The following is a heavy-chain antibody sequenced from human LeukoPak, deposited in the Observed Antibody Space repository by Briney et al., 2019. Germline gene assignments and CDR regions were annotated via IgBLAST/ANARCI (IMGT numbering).Heavy chain of an antibody. D-gene: IGHD2-2*01. CDR1: GYTFTSYA. CDR3: AFNPLVRAPQYHYFDY. Sequence: ASVKVSCKASGYTFTSYAMHWVRQAPGQRLEWMGWINAGNGNTKYSQKFQGRVTITRDTSASTAYMELSSLRSEDTAVYYCAFNPLVRAPQYHYFDYWGQGTLVTVSS. V-gene: IGHV1-3*01. J-gene: IGHJ4*02. CDR2: INAGNGNT.